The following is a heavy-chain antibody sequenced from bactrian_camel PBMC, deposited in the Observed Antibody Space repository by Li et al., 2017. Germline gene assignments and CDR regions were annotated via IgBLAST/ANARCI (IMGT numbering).Heavy chain of an antibody. Sequence: HVQLVESGGGSVEAGGSLRLSCVASGESYSSECMGWFRQAPGKEREGVAVMYTGGNTYYADSVKGRFTISQDNAKNTLYLQMNSLKPEDTAMYYCASRGGICYEKEVEYNNWGQGTQVTVS. CDR1: GESYSSEC. V-gene: IGHV3S55*01. CDR2: MYTGGNT. CDR3: ASRGGICYEKEVEYNN. D-gene: IGHD2*01. J-gene: IGHJ4*01.